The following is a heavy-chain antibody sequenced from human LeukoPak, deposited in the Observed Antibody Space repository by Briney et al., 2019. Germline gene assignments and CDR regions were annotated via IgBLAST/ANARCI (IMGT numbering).Heavy chain of an antibody. CDR2: ISGSGGST. Sequence: GGSLRLSCAASGFTFSSYAMSWVRQAPGKGLEWVSAISGSGGSTYYADSVKGRFTISRDNSKNTLYLQMNSLRAEDTAVYYCARDPTNTDYGDFYFDYWGQGTLVTVSS. D-gene: IGHD4-17*01. V-gene: IGHV3-23*01. CDR3: ARDPTNTDYGDFYFDY. J-gene: IGHJ4*02. CDR1: GFTFSSYA.